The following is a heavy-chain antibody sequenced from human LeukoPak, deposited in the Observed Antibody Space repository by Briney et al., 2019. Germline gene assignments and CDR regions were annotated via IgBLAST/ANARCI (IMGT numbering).Heavy chain of an antibody. D-gene: IGHD1-26*01. Sequence: SETLSLTCTVSGGSISSYYWSWIRQPPGKGLEWIGYIYYSGSTNYNPSLKSRVTISVDTSKNQFSLKLSSVTAADTAVYYCARGLPRGSYYDYWGQGTLVTVSS. CDR1: GGSISSYY. V-gene: IGHV4-59*01. CDR3: ARGLPRGSYYDY. CDR2: IYYSGST. J-gene: IGHJ4*02.